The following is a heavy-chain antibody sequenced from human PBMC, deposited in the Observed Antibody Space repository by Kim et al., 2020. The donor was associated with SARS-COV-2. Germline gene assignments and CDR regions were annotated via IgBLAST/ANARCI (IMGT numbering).Heavy chain of an antibody. Sequence: SYAQKFQGRVTMTRDTSTSTVYTELSSLRSEDTAVYYCARGLRGTADFDYWGQGTLVTVSS. J-gene: IGHJ4*02. V-gene: IGHV1-46*01. D-gene: IGHD1-1*01. CDR3: ARGLRGTADFDY.